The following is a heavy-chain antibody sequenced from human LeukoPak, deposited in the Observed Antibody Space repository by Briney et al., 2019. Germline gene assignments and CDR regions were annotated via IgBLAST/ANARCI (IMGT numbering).Heavy chain of an antibody. V-gene: IGHV7-4-1*02. J-gene: IGHJ4*02. CDR3: ARGVYSSGWLFDY. CDR1: GYTFTSYP. D-gene: IGHD6-19*01. CDR2: INTNTGNP. Sequence: ASVKVSCKASGYTFTSYPLNWVRQAPGQGLEWMGWINTNTGNPTYAQGFTGRFVFSLDTSVSTAYLQISSLKAEDTAVYYCARGVYSSGWLFDYWGQGTLVTVSS.